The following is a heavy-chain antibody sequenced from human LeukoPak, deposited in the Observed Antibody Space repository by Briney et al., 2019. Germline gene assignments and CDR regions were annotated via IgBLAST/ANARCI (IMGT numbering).Heavy chain of an antibody. CDR3: ARSRPRYCSSTSCSPSARGIDP. J-gene: IGHJ5*02. V-gene: IGHV1-46*01. CDR1: GYTFTSYY. CDR2: INPSGGST. D-gene: IGHD2-2*01. Sequence: ASVTVSCKASGYTFTSYYMHWVRQAPGQGLEWMGIINPSGGSTSYAQKFQGRVTMTRDTSTSTVYMELSSLRSEDTAVYYCARSRPRYCSSTSCSPSARGIDPWGQGTLVTVSS.